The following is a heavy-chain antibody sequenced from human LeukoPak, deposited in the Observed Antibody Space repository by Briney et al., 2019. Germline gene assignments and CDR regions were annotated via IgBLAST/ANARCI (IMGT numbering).Heavy chain of an antibody. CDR2: IYYSGST. CDR3: ASGDGVQTLNFDS. CDR1: SGSISRYY. J-gene: IGHJ4*02. Sequence: PSETLSLTCTVSSGSISRYYWSWIRQPPGKGLEWIGYIYYSGSTNYNPSLKSRVTISIDTSKNQFSLKLGSVTAADTAVYYCASGDGVQTLNFDSWGQGTLVTVSS. D-gene: IGHD2-8*01. V-gene: IGHV4-59*01.